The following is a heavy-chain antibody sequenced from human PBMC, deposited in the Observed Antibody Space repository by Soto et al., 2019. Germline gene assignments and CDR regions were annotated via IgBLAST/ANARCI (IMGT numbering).Heavy chain of an antibody. D-gene: IGHD2-2*01. J-gene: IGHJ4*02. V-gene: IGHV1-69*13. CDR2: IIPIFGTA. CDR1: GGTFSSYA. CDR3: ASGYCSSNSCYERYYFDY. Sequence: SVKVSCKASGGTFSSYAISWVRQAPGQGLEWMGGIIPIFGTANYAQKFQGRVTITADESTSTAYMELSSLRSEDTAVYYCASGYCSSNSCYERYYFDYWGQGTLVTVYS.